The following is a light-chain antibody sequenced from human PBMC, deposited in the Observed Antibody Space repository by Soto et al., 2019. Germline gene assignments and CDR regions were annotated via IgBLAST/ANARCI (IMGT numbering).Light chain of an antibody. Sequence: QSELTQPPSMSGAPGQRVTISCTGSSSNIGAGYDVHWYQQHPGTAPELLIFDNNNRPSGVPDRFSGSKSDTSASLAITGLQAEDEADYYCQSFDTSLSGFVVFGGGTKLTVL. CDR2: DNN. CDR1: SSNIGAGYD. V-gene: IGLV1-40*01. J-gene: IGLJ2*01. CDR3: QSFDTSLSGFVV.